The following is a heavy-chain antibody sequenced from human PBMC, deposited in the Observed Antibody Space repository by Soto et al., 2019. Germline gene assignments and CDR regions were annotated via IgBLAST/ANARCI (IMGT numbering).Heavy chain of an antibody. V-gene: IGHV1-69*13. CDR1: GGTFSSYA. CDR3: AREGRGTGDYYPLDY. CDR2: IIPIFGTA. J-gene: IGHJ4*02. Sequence: SVKVSCKASGGTFSSYAISWVRQAPGQGLEWMGGIIPIFGTANYAQKFQGRVTITADESTSTAYMELSSLRSEDTAVYYCAREGRGTGDYYPLDYWGQGTLVTVSS. D-gene: IGHD4-17*01.